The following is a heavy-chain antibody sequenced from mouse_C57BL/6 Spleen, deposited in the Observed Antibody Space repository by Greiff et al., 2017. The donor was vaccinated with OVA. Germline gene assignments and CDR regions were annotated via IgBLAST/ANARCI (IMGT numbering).Heavy chain of an antibody. J-gene: IGHJ3*01. V-gene: IGHV1-59*01. CDR3: ASLNWDRIWFAY. CDR1: GYTFTSYW. D-gene: IGHD4-1*01. Sequence: QVQLQQSGAELVRPGTSVKLSCKASGYTFTSYWMHWVKQRPGQGLEWIGVIDPSDSYTNYNQKFKGKATLTVDTSSSTAYMQLSSLTSEDSAVYYCASLNWDRIWFAYWGQGTLVTVSA. CDR2: IDPSDSYT.